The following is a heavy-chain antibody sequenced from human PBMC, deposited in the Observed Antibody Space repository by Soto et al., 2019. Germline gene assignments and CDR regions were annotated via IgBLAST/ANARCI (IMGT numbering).Heavy chain of an antibody. J-gene: IGHJ4*02. Sequence: PGGSLRLSCAASGFTFSSYSMNWVRQAPGKGLEWVSYISSSSSTIYYADSVKGRFTISRDNAKNSLYLQMNSLRDEDTAVYYCARDSNDYVWGSYRPYDYWGQGTLVTVSS. CDR2: ISSSSSTI. V-gene: IGHV3-48*02. D-gene: IGHD3-16*02. CDR1: GFTFSSYS. CDR3: ARDSNDYVWGSYRPYDY.